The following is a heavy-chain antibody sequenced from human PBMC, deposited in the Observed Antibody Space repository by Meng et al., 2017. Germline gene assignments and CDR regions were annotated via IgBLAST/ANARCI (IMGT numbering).Heavy chain of an antibody. CDR3: ASELNTYGSGSYAY. Sequence: VESGAEVKKPGASVKVSCKASGYTFTGYYMHWVRQAPGQGLEWMGRINPNSGGTNYAQKFQGRVTMTRDTSISTAYMELSRLRSDDTAVYYCASELNTYGSGSYAYWGQGTLVTVSS. D-gene: IGHD3-10*01. CDR1: GYTFTGYY. CDR2: INPNSGGT. V-gene: IGHV1-2*06. J-gene: IGHJ4*02.